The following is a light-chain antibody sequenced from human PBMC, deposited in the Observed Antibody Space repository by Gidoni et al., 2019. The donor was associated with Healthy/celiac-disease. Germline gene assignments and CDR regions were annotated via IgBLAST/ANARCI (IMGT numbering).Light chain of an antibody. V-gene: IGLV2-14*01. J-gene: IGLJ3*02. CDR1: SSDVGGYNF. CDR3: CSCTRTSTLM. Sequence: SALTQPAAVSGAPGQSITISCTGTSSDVGGYNFVSWYQQHPGKAPKLISYYVSDRPSGISNRFSGSKSGNTASLTISGLQAEDEADYYCCSCTRTSTLMFGGGTRLTVL. CDR2: YVS.